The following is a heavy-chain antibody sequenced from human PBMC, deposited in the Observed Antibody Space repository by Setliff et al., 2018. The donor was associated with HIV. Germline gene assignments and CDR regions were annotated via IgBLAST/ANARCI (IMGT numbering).Heavy chain of an antibody. J-gene: IGHJ6*02. Sequence: PGGSLRLSCAASGFTFTSYAMNWVRQAPGKGLEWVSGISGSGGGTFYADSVKGRFTISRDNSKNTLYLQMNSLRAEDTGVYYSAKDLGRYNGMDVWGQGTTVTVSS. V-gene: IGHV3-23*01. D-gene: IGHD1-20*01. CDR2: ISGSGGGT. CDR1: GFTFTSYA. CDR3: AKDLGRYNGMDV.